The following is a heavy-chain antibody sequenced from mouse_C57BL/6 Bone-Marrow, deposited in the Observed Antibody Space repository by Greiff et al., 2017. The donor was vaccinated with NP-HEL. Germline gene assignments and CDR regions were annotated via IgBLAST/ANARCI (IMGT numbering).Heavy chain of an antibody. CDR1: GYAFSSSW. V-gene: IGHV1-82*01. CDR3: ARNWYFDV. CDR2: IYPGDGDT. J-gene: IGHJ1*03. Sequence: QVQLQQSGPELVKPGASVKISCKASGYAFSSSWMNWVKQRPGKGLEWIGRIYPGDGDTNYNGKFKGKATLTADKSSSTAYMQLSSLTSEDSAVYFCARNWYFDVWGTGTTVTVSS.